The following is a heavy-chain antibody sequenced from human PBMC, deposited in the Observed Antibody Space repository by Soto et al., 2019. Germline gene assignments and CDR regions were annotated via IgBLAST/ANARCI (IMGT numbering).Heavy chain of an antibody. Sequence: EVQLVESGGGLVKPGGSLRLSCAASGFTFSSYSMNWVRQAPGKGLEWVSSISSSSSYIYYADSVKGRFTISRDNAKNSRYLQMNSLRAEDTAVYYCARASDSSGWYTPYYCDYWGQGTLVTVSS. CDR3: ARASDSSGWYTPYYCDY. V-gene: IGHV3-21*01. CDR2: ISSSSSYI. J-gene: IGHJ4*02. CDR1: GFTFSSYS. D-gene: IGHD6-19*01.